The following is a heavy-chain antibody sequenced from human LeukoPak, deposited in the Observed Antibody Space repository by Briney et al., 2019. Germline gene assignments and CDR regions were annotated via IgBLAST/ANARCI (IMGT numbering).Heavy chain of an antibody. V-gene: IGHV3-23*01. J-gene: IGHJ4*02. CDR1: GFTFSSYA. Sequence: GGSLRLSCAASGFTFSSYAMSWVRQAPGKGLEWVSAISGSGGSTFYADSVKGRFTISRDNSKNTLYLQMNSLRAEDTAVYYCAKLRDMGSSHHFDYWGQGTLVTVSS. CDR3: AKLRDMGSSHHFDY. D-gene: IGHD3-16*01. CDR2: ISGSGGST.